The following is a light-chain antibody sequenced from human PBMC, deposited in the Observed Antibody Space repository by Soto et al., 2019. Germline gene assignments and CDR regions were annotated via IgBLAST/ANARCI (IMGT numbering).Light chain of an antibody. CDR2: DTS. V-gene: IGKV3-11*01. J-gene: IGKJ4*01. CDR3: QQRSNWPLT. Sequence: EIVLTQSPSTLSLSPGDRATLTCRARQSVSNYLAWYQQKPGQAPNLLIYDTSNRATGIPARFSGSGSGTDYTLSIISLEPEDFAVYYCQQRSNWPLTFGGGTKVDIK. CDR1: QSVSNY.